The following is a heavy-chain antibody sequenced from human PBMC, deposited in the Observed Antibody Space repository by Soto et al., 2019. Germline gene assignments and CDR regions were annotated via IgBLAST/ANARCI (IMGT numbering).Heavy chain of an antibody. CDR3: ARAGGDYDYYYGMDV. CDR2: INPSGGST. Sequence: ASVKVSCKASGYTFTIYYMHCVLQSPLQWLEWMGIINPSGGSTSYAQKFQGRVTMTRDTSTSTVYMELSSLRSEDTAVYYCARAGGDYDYYYGMDVWGQGTTVTVSS. J-gene: IGHJ6*02. D-gene: IGHD2-21*02. CDR1: GYTFTIYY. V-gene: IGHV1-46*01.